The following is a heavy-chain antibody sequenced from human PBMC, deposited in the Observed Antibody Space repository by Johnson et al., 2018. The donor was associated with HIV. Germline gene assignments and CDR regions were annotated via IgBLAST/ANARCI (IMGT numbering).Heavy chain of an antibody. CDR2: ISGSGGST. CDR3: ARVHSGGAFDI. J-gene: IGHJ3*02. CDR1: GFTFSSYG. Sequence: EVQLVESGGGLVQPGGSLRLSCTASGFTFSSYGMNWVRQAPGKGLEWVSAISGSGGSTYYADSVKGRFTITRDNSKNTLYLQMNSLRAEDTAVYYCARVHSGGAFDIWGQGTMVTVSS. V-gene: IGHV3-23*04.